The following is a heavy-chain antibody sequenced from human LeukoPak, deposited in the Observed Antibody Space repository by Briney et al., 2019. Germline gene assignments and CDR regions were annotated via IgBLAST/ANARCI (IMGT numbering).Heavy chain of an antibody. CDR2: IYTSGST. Sequence: SETLSLTCTVSGGSISSYYWSWIRQPAGKGLEWIGRIYTSGSTNYNPSLKSRVTMSVDTSKNQFSLKLSSVTAADTAVYYCARVLVRGVYDAFDIWGQGTTVTVSS. CDR1: GGSISSYY. J-gene: IGHJ3*02. V-gene: IGHV4-4*07. D-gene: IGHD3-10*01. CDR3: ARVLVRGVYDAFDI.